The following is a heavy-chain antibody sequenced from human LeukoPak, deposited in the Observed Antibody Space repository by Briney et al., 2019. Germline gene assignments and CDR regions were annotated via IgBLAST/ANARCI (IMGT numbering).Heavy chain of an antibody. V-gene: IGHV6-1*01. J-gene: IGHJ3*02. CDR3: ARRGASDAFDI. CDR2: TYYRSKWYN. D-gene: IGHD5-12*01. Sequence: SQTLSLTCAISGDSVSSNNIDWNWIRQSPSRGLEWLGRTYYRSKWYNDYAMSPKSRITINPDTSKNQFSLQLNSVTPDDTAMYYCARRGASDAFDIWGQGTMVNVSS. CDR1: GDSVSSNNID.